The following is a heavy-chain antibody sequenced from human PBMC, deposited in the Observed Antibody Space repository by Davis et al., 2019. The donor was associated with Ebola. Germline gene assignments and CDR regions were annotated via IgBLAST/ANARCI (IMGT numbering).Heavy chain of an antibody. Sequence: SVKVSCKASGGTFSSYAISWVRQAPGQGLEWMGGIIPIFGTANYAQKFQGRVTMTRNTSISTAYMELSSLRSEDTAVYYCARGRRIAVAGTDYWGRGTLVTVSS. CDR3: ARGRRIAVAGTDY. J-gene: IGHJ4*02. V-gene: IGHV1-69*05. CDR1: GGTFSSYA. CDR2: IIPIFGTA. D-gene: IGHD6-19*01.